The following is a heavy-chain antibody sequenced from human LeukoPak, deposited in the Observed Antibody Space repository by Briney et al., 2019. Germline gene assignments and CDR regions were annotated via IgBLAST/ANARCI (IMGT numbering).Heavy chain of an antibody. V-gene: IGHV4-39*07. CDR3: ARESGWYWWVDY. J-gene: IGHJ4*02. Sequence: SETVSLTCTVSGGSISSSSYYWGWIRQPPGKGLEWIGSIYYSGSTYYNPSLKSRVTISVDTPKNQFSLKLSSVTAADTAVYYCARESGWYWWVDYWGQGTLVTVSS. CDR1: GGSISSSSYY. D-gene: IGHD6-19*01. CDR2: IYYSGST.